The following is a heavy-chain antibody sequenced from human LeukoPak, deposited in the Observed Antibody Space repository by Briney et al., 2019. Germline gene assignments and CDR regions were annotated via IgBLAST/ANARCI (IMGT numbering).Heavy chain of an antibody. Sequence: GGSLRLSCAASGFTFSSYAMSWVRQAPGKGLEWVSAISGSGGGTYYADSVKGRFTISRDNSKNTLYLQMNSLRAEDTAVYYCAKRKSGSPAMPIDYWGQGTLVTVSS. D-gene: IGHD2-2*01. CDR3: AKRKSGSPAMPIDY. V-gene: IGHV3-23*01. CDR2: ISGSGGGT. J-gene: IGHJ4*02. CDR1: GFTFSSYA.